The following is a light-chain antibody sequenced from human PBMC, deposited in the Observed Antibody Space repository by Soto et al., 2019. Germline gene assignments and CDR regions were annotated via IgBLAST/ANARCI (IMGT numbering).Light chain of an antibody. J-gene: IGLJ1*01. Sequence: QSVLTQPASVSGSPGHSITISCTGTSNDVGGYDYVSWYQQHPGKAPKLVIYEVSHRPSGISDRFSGSKSGNTASLTTSGLQVEDEADYYCSSYATSSPYVFGPGTKVTVL. CDR3: SSYATSSPYV. CDR2: EVS. CDR1: SNDVGGYDY. V-gene: IGLV2-14*01.